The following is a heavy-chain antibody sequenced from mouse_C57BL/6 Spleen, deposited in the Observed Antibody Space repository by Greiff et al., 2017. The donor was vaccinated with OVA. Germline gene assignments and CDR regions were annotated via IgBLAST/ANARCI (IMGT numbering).Heavy chain of an antibody. V-gene: IGHV1-80*01. D-gene: IGHD3-1*01. Sequence: VQLQQSGAELVKPGASVKISCKASGYAFSSYWMNWVKQRPGKGLEWIGQIYPGDGYTNYNGKFKGKATLTADKSSSTAYMQLSSLTSEDSAVYFCARSGPYWYFDVWGTGTTVTVSS. J-gene: IGHJ1*03. CDR1: GYAFSSYW. CDR3: ARSGPYWYFDV. CDR2: IYPGDGYT.